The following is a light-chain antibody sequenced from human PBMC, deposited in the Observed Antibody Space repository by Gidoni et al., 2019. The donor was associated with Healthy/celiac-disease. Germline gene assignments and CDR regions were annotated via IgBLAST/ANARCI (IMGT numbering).Light chain of an antibody. CDR3: QQYDNLPFT. J-gene: IGKJ3*01. Sequence: IQMTHSPSSLSASVGDRVTITCQASQDISNYLNWYQQKPGKAPKLLIYDASNLEPGVPSRFSGSGSRTDFTFTISSLQPEDIATYYCQQYDNLPFTFGPGTKVDIK. V-gene: IGKV1-33*01. CDR1: QDISNY. CDR2: DAS.